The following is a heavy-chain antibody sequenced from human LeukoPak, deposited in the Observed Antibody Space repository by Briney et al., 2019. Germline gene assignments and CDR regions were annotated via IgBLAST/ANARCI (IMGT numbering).Heavy chain of an antibody. J-gene: IGHJ4*02. Sequence: GESLKISCKGSGYSFTSYWIGWVRQMPGKGLDWMGIIYPGDSDTRYSPSFQGQVTISADKSISTAYLQWSSLKASDTAMYYCARRYYDILTGYYHASYFDYWGQGTLVTVSS. CDR3: ARRYYDILTGYYHASYFDY. V-gene: IGHV5-51*01. CDR2: IYPGDSDT. CDR1: GYSFTSYW. D-gene: IGHD3-9*01.